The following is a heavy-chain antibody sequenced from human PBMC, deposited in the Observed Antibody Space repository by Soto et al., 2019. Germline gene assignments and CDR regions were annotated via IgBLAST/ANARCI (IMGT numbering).Heavy chain of an antibody. D-gene: IGHD5-18*01. Sequence: PGGSLRLSCAASGFTFSNYWMHWVRQAPGKGLVWVSRINGDGSSTTYADSVKGRFTISRDNAKYTLYLQMNSLRVEDTAVYYCARRDAAMVMIWGQGTLVTVSS. CDR1: GFTFSNYW. CDR3: ARRDAAMVMI. CDR2: INGDGSST. V-gene: IGHV3-74*01. J-gene: IGHJ4*02.